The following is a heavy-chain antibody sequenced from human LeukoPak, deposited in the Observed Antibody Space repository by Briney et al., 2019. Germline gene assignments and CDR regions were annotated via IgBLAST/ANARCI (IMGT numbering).Heavy chain of an antibody. J-gene: IGHJ6*02. V-gene: IGHV5-10-1*01. Sequence: GESLKISRKGSGYSFTSYWISWVRQMPGKGLEWMGRIDPSDSYTNYSPSFQGHVTISADESISTAYLQWSSLKASDTAMYYCARSLLAVAGYYYYGMDVWGQGTTVTVSS. CDR2: IDPSDSYT. D-gene: IGHD6-19*01. CDR3: ARSLLAVAGYYYYGMDV. CDR1: GYSFTSYW.